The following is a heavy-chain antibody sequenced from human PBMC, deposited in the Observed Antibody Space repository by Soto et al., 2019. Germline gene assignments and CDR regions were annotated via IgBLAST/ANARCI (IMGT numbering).Heavy chain of an antibody. CDR3: AREYSYHFDP. Sequence: SGTLALAGSVSGDSISGYHLTGIRQPAGKGLEWIVRIYSSGSTDYNPSLKSRVIMSVDTSKNQFSLKLTSVTAADTAVHYCAREYSYHFDPCGQGTLVTVSS. V-gene: IGHV4-4*07. J-gene: IGHJ5*02. D-gene: IGHD5-18*01. CDR2: IYSSGST. CDR1: GDSISGYH.